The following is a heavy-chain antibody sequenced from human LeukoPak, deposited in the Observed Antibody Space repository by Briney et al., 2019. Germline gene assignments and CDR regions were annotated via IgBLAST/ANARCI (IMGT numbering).Heavy chain of an antibody. CDR3: AKGVGGYCSSTDCRAYDN. Sequence: GGTLRLSCAASGFIFSSYAMNWGRQAPGKGLEWVSAISGSGDGTYYADSVKGRFTVSRDNSKNTLYLQMNNLRAEDSAVYYCAKGVGGYCSSTDCRAYDNWGQGTLVTVSS. V-gene: IGHV3-23*01. CDR2: ISGSGDGT. J-gene: IGHJ4*02. CDR1: GFIFSSYA. D-gene: IGHD2-2*01.